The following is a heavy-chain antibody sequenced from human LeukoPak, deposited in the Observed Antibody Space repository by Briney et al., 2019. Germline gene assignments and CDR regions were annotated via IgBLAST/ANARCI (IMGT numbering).Heavy chain of an antibody. J-gene: IGHJ4*02. Sequence: SETLSLTCTVSGASISSGGYFWSWIRQPAGKGVEWIGRIETSGSTNYNPSLKSRVTMSVDTSKNQFSLKLSSVTAADTAVYYCARTRLEYSSSWYDDYWGQGTLVTVSS. V-gene: IGHV4-61*02. CDR3: ARTRLEYSSSWYDDY. D-gene: IGHD6-13*01. CDR2: IETSGST. CDR1: GASISSGGYF.